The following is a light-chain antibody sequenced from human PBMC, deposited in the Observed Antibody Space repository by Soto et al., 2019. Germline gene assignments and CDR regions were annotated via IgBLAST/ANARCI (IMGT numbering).Light chain of an antibody. J-gene: IGLJ3*02. CDR3: QSYDNSLSGLGWV. CDR2: EVT. Sequence: QSALTQPASVSGSPGQSITIFCTGTSSDVGAYKFVSWYRHHPGRAPQVMIYEVTNRPSGVSSRFSGSKSGNTASLTISGLQPEDEGDYYCQSYDNSLSGLGWVFGGGTKATVL. V-gene: IGLV2-14*01. CDR1: SSDVGAYKF.